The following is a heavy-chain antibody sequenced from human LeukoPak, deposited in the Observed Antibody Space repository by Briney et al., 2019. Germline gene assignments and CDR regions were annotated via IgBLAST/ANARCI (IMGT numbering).Heavy chain of an antibody. J-gene: IGHJ4*02. CDR1: GFTFDNYA. V-gene: IGHV3-9*01. D-gene: IGHD3-10*01. CDR3: AKDMNSYGSGSSYNPWGPFDS. Sequence: GGSLRLSCAASGFTFDNYAMHWVRQAPGKGLEWVSGIAWNSGNTGFADSVKDRFTISRDNAENSLSLQMNSLTPEDTAFYFCAKDMNSYGSGSSYNPWGPFDSWGQGTLVTVSS. CDR2: IAWNSGNT.